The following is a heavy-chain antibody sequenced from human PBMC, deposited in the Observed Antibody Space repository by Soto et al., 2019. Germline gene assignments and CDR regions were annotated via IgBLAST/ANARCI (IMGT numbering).Heavy chain of an antibody. J-gene: IGHJ4*02. CDR3: AGLGGYYQAFDS. V-gene: IGHV4-59*08. CDR1: GGSIRDYY. D-gene: IGHD3-22*01. CDR2: IYYTGTT. Sequence: PSETLSLTCTVSGGSIRDYYWGWIRQSPGKGLEWIGYIYYTGTTKYNPSLKSRVTISVDSSKNQFSLKLDSVTAADTAVYYCAGLGGYYQAFDSWGQGTLVTVSS.